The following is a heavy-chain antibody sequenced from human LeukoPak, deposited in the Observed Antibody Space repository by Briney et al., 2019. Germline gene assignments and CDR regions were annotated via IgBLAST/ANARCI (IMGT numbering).Heavy chain of an antibody. CDR1: GFTFSSYR. CDR3: ARVRARSLDY. CDR2: ISSSGSTI. Sequence: GGSLRLSCAASGFTFSSYRMHWVRQAPGKGLEWVSYISSSGSTIYYADSVKGRFTISRDNAKNSLSLQMNSLRAEDTAVYYCARVRARSLDYWGQGTLVTVSS. J-gene: IGHJ4*02. D-gene: IGHD3-22*01. V-gene: IGHV3-48*03.